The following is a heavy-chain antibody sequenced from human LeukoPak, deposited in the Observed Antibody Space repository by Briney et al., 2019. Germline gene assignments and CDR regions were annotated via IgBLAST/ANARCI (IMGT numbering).Heavy chain of an antibody. CDR3: ATSPGVRGVNLLFDY. J-gene: IGHJ4*02. D-gene: IGHD3-10*01. CDR2: ISGSNGNT. Sequence: ASVKVSCKASGYSFNRYGVSWVRQAPGQGLEWVGWISGSNGNTYYAQSFQGRVTMTTDVSTGTAYMDLRNLGFDDTAVYFCATSPGVRGVNLLFDYWGQGTLVTVSS. V-gene: IGHV1-18*01. CDR1: GYSFNRYG.